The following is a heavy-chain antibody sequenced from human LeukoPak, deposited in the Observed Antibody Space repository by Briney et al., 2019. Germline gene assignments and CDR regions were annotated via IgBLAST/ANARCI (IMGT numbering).Heavy chain of an antibody. CDR2: INPSGGST. J-gene: IGHJ4*02. D-gene: IGHD3-22*01. CDR3: ARDPVHYYDSSGYWRY. V-gene: IGHV1-46*01. CDR1: GYTFTSYY. Sequence: ASVKVSCKASGYTFTSYYMHWVRQAPGQGLEWMGIINPSGGSTSYAQKFQGRVTMTRDMSTSTVYMELSSLRSEDTAVYYCARDPVHYYDSSGYWRYWGQGTLVTVSS.